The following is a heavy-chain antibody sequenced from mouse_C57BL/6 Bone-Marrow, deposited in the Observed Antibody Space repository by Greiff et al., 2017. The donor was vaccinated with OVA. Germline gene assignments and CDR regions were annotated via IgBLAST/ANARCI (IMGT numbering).Heavy chain of an antibody. CDR2: FYPGSGSI. CDR3: ARHDNYDYSWFAY. Sequence: VKLMESGAELVKPGASVKLSCKASGSTFTEYTIHWVKQRSGQGLEWIGWFYPGSGSIKYNEKFKDKATLTADKSSSTVYMELSRLTSEDSAVDFCARHDNYDYSWFAYWGQGTLVTVSA. J-gene: IGHJ3*01. CDR1: GSTFTEYT. D-gene: IGHD2-4*01. V-gene: IGHV1-62-2*01.